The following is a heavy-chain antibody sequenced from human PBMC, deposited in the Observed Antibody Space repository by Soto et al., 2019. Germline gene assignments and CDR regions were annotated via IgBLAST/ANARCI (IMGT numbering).Heavy chain of an antibody. J-gene: IGHJ4*02. Sequence: HQMYGEGLEWMGIIYPSDSDTRYSPSFQGQVTISADKSIYTAYLQWSSLKASDTAMSYCAREKVDTSRFDNRGEGTQVT. CDR2: IYPSDSDT. V-gene: IGHV5-51*07. CDR3: AREKVDTSRFDN. D-gene: IGHD1-26*01.